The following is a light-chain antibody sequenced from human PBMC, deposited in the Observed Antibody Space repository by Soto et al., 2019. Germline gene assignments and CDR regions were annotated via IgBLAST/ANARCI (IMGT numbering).Light chain of an antibody. J-gene: IGKJ5*01. CDR2: DAS. V-gene: IGKV1-33*01. Sequence: DIQMTQSPSSLSASVGDTVTIDCRASQNINNYLNRYQQKPGRAPKLLIYDASNLEAGVPSRFRGSGSGTDFTFTISRLQPEDIATYYCQQYENLPTFGQGTRLEIK. CDR1: QNINNY. CDR3: QQYENLPT.